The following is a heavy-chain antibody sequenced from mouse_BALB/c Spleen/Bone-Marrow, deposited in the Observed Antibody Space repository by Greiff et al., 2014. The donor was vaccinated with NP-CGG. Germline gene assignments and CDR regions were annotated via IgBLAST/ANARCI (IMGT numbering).Heavy chain of an antibody. V-gene: IGHV1-69*02. CDR1: GYTFTSYW. Sequence: VKLMESGAEPVRPGASVKLSCKASGYTFTSYWINWVKQRPGQGLEWIGNIFPSETYTNYNQKFKDKATLTVDKSSSTAYMQLSSPTSEDSAVYYCTRDNWDYWGQGTTLTVSS. D-gene: IGHD4-1*01. CDR2: IFPSETYT. CDR3: TRDNWDY. J-gene: IGHJ2*01.